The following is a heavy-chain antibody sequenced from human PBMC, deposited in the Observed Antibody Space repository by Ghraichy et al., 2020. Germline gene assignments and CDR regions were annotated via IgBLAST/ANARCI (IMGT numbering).Heavy chain of an antibody. CDR2: INSDGSST. V-gene: IGHV3-74*01. Sequence: GGSLRLSCAASGFTFSSYWMHWVRQAPGKGLVWVSRINSDGSSTSYADSVKGRFTISRDNAMNTLYLQMNSLRAEDTAVYYCARDPRYCSSTSCYTGNWFDPWGQGTLVTVSS. CDR3: ARDPRYCSSTSCYTGNWFDP. D-gene: IGHD2-2*02. CDR1: GFTFSSYW. J-gene: IGHJ5*02.